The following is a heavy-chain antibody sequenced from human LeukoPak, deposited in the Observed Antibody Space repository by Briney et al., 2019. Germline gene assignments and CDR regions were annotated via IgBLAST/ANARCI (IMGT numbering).Heavy chain of an antibody. CDR3: ASLYGEILDY. D-gene: IGHD4-17*01. CDR1: GFSVSSNA. CDR2: MSAAGGST. Sequence: GGSLRLSCAASGFSVSSNAMRWVRQAPGKAPDWVSGMSAAGGSTYYADSVKGRFTISRDNSKNTLYLQMNSLRAEDTAVYYCASLYGEILDYWGQGTLVTVSS. V-gene: IGHV3-23*01. J-gene: IGHJ4*02.